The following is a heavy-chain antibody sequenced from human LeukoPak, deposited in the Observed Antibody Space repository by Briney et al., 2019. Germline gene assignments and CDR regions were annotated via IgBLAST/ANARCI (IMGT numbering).Heavy chain of an antibody. CDR1: GFSFRSYW. Sequence: GGSLRLSCAASGFSFRSYWMSWVRQAPGKGLEWVANIKQDATEKNYVESVKGRFTISRDNAKNPLFLQLDSLRAEDTAVYYCATEAMIRGVSLGYFDYWGQGTLVTVSS. CDR2: IKQDATEK. V-gene: IGHV3-7*01. J-gene: IGHJ4*02. D-gene: IGHD3-10*01. CDR3: ATEAMIRGVSLGYFDY.